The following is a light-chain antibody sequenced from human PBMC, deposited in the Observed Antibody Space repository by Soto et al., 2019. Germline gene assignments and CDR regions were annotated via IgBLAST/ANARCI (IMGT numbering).Light chain of an antibody. CDR1: SSNIGAGC. CDR3: GSWDSSLSAYV. Sequence: QSVLTQPPSVSGAPGQRVTISCTGCSSNIGAGCEVHWYQHLPGKAPKLLIYDDNKRPSGIPDRFSGSKSGTSATLGITGFQTGDEADYYCGSWDSSLSAYVFGTGTKVTVL. CDR2: DDN. V-gene: IGLV1-51*01. J-gene: IGLJ1*01.